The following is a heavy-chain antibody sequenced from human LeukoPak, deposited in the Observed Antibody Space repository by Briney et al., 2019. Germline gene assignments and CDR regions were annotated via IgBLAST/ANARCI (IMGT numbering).Heavy chain of an antibody. CDR3: ARSKAHLSTSWYGNWFDP. J-gene: IGHJ5*02. CDR2: IYYSGST. D-gene: IGHD2-2*01. CDR1: GGSISSSSYY. Sequence: SETLSLTCNVSGGSISSSSYYWGWIRQPPGKGLEWIGSIYYSGSTYYNPSLKSRVTISVDTSKNHFSLKLSSVTAADTAVYYCARSKAHLSTSWYGNWFDPWGQGTLVTVSS. V-gene: IGHV4-39*02.